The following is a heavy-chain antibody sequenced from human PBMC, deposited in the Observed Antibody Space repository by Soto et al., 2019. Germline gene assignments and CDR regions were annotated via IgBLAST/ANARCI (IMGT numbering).Heavy chain of an antibody. V-gene: IGHV4-4*02. D-gene: IGHD4-17*01. CDR2: IFHSGST. J-gene: IGHJ4*02. Sequence: VQLRESGPGLLKPSGTLSLTCTVSADSISNNNWWSWVRQPPGKGLEWIGEIFHSGSTNYNPSLKSRVIISVDKSKNQFSLSLSSVTAADTAIYYCARSTVTEDYWGQGTLVTVSS. CDR1: ADSISNNNW. CDR3: ARSTVTEDY.